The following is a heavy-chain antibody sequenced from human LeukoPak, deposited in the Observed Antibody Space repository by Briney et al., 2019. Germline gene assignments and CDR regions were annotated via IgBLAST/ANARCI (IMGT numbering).Heavy chain of an antibody. J-gene: IGHJ3*02. D-gene: IGHD3-22*01. V-gene: IGHV1-46*01. CDR2: INPSGGST. CDR1: GYTFTSYY. CDR3: ARENYYDSSGYYSLAFDI. Sequence: GASVKVSCKASGYTFTSYYMHWVRQAPGQGLEWMGIINPSGGSTSYAQKFQGRVTITRDTSASTAYIELSSLKSEDTAVYYCARENYYDSSGYYSLAFDIWGQGTMVTVSS.